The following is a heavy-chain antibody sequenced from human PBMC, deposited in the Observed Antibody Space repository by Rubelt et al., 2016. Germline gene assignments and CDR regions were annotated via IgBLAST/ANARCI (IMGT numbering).Heavy chain of an antibody. D-gene: IGHD2-2*01. CDR3: ASSELVVPAVTPVQTDC. CDR2: INHSGST. CDR1: GGSFSGYY. V-gene: IGHV4-34*01. J-gene: IGHJ4*02. Sequence: QVQLQQWGAGLLKPSETLSLTCAVYGGSFSGYYWSWIRQPPGKGLEWIGEINHSGSTNYNPSLKSRVTISVDTSKNQFSLKLSSVTAADTAVYYCASSELVVPAVTPVQTDCWGQGTLVTVSS.